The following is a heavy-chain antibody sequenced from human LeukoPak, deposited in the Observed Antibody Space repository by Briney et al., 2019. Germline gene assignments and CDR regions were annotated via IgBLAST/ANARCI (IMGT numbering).Heavy chain of an antibody. CDR3: AKVAIYGDYGPYFDY. Sequence: GGSLRLSCAASGFTFSSYAMSWVRQAPGKGLEWVSAISGSGGSTYYADSVKGRFPISRDNSKNTLYLQMNSLRAEDTAVYYCAKVAIYGDYGPYFDYWGQGTLVTVSS. J-gene: IGHJ4*02. CDR2: ISGSGGST. D-gene: IGHD4-17*01. V-gene: IGHV3-23*01. CDR1: GFTFSSYA.